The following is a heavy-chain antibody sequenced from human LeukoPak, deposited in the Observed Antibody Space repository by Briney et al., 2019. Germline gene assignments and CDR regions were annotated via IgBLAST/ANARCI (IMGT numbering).Heavy chain of an antibody. V-gene: IGHV4-39*01. CDR2: IYYSGST. D-gene: IGHD1-14*01. Sequence: PSETLSLTCTVSGGSISSSSYYWGWIRQPPGKGLEWIGSIYYSGSTYYNPSLKSRVTISVDTFKNQFSLKLSSVTAADTAVYYCAPVGINMDVWGKGTTVTVSS. CDR3: APVGINMDV. J-gene: IGHJ6*03. CDR1: GGSISSSSYY.